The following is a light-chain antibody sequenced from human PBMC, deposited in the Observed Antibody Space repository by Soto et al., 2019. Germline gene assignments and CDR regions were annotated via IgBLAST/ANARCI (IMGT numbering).Light chain of an antibody. V-gene: IGKV1-5*03. CDR3: QQYNSHSSYT. CDR1: QSISSW. CDR2: KAP. J-gene: IGKJ2*01. Sequence: DIQMTQSPSTLSASVGDRVTITCRASQSISSWLAWYQQKPGKAPKLLIYKAPSLGSGVPSRFSGSGSGTEFTLTISSLPAEDFEIYYCQQYNSHSSYTFGQGTNLEIK.